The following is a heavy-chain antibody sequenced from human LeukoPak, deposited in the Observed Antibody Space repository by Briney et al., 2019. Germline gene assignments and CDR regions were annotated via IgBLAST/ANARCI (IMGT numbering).Heavy chain of an antibody. Sequence: SETLSLTCTVSGGSISSYYWSWIRQPPGKGLEWIGYIYYSGSTNYNPSLKSRVTISVDPSKNQFSLKLSSVTAADTAVYYCARTYINYYDSSGYYDYWGQGTLVTVSS. D-gene: IGHD3-22*01. V-gene: IGHV4-59*08. J-gene: IGHJ4*02. CDR3: ARTYINYYDSSGYYDY. CDR2: IYYSGST. CDR1: GGSISSYY.